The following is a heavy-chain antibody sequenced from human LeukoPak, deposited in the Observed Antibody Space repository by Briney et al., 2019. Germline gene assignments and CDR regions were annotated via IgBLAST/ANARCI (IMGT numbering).Heavy chain of an antibody. CDR3: AKGKTTVMAFHV. CDR2: ISGSGGST. J-gene: IGHJ3*01. V-gene: IGHV3-23*01. CDR1: GFNSSGYT. D-gene: IGHD4-17*01. Sequence: SGGSLRLSCTVSGFNSSGYTMGWVRQAPGKGLEWVSAISGSGGSTYYADSVKGRFTISRDNSKDTLYMQLNSPRAEDTAVYFFAKGKTTVMAFHVWGQGTMVSVSS.